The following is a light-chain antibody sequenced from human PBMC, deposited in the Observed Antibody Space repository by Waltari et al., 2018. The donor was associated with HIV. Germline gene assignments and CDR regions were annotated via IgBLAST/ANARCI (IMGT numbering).Light chain of an antibody. CDR1: SGPSSYA. CDR2: LNSDGTH. J-gene: IGLJ2*01. CDR3: QTWGTGIVV. V-gene: IGLV4-69*01. Sequence: QLVLTQSPSASASLGASVKLTCTLSSGPSSYAIAWHQQQPEKGPRFLMRLNSDGTHRKGDGIPDRFSGSSSGAERYLTISSLQSEDEADYYCQTWGTGIVVFGGGTKLNVL.